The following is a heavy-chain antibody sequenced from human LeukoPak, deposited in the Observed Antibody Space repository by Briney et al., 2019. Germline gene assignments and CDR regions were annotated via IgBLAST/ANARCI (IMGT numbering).Heavy chain of an antibody. CDR2: INGDGSST. CDR3: ARDKAAAGTYWFDP. V-gene: IGHV3-74*01. Sequence: GGSLRLSCAASGFTFSSYWMHWVRQAPGKGLVWVSRINGDGSSTSYADSVKGRFIISRDNSKNTLYLQMNSLRAEDTAVYYCARDKAAAGTYWFDPWGQGTLVTVSS. J-gene: IGHJ5*02. D-gene: IGHD6-13*01. CDR1: GFTFSSYW.